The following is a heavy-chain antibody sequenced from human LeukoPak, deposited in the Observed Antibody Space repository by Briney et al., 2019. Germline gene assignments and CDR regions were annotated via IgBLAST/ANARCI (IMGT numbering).Heavy chain of an antibody. D-gene: IGHD4-17*01. V-gene: IGHV3-23*01. CDR1: GFTFSSYG. J-gene: IGHJ6*03. CDR3: AKNGGDSRRGYYYMDV. Sequence: GGSLRLSCAASGFTFSSYGMSWVRQAPGKGLEWVSAISGSGGSTYYADSVKGRFTISRDNSKNTLYLQMNSLRAEDTAVYYCAKNGGDSRRGYYYMDVWGKGTTVTISS. CDR2: ISGSGGST.